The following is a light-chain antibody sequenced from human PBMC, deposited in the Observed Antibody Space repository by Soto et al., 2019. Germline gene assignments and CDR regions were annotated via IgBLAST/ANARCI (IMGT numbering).Light chain of an antibody. CDR1: SSDVGGYYS. CDR2: AVT. V-gene: IGLV2-8*01. J-gene: IGLJ1*01. CDR3: SSYTGGNPSYV. Sequence: QSVLTQPPSASGSPGQSVTISCTGTSSDVGGYYSVSWYQQHPGKAPKLMIYAVTIRPSGVSDRFSGSKSGTTASLTVSGLQAEDEADYYCSSYTGGNPSYVFGTGTKVTVL.